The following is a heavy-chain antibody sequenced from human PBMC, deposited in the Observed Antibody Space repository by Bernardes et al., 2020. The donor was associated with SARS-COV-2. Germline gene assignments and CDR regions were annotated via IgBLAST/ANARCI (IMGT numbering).Heavy chain of an antibody. CDR1: GFSFSTSW. CDR3: AKQSHDFGDSRFDF. CDR2: ISGRGGT. Sequence: GSLRLSCAASGFSFSTSWMHWVRQAPGKGLVWVSTISGRGGTYYADSVKGRFTISRDNSKMTLYVQMNSLRAEDTAVYYCAKQSHDFGDSRFDFWGQGTLVTVSS. V-gene: IGHV3-23*01. D-gene: IGHD4-17*01. J-gene: IGHJ4*02.